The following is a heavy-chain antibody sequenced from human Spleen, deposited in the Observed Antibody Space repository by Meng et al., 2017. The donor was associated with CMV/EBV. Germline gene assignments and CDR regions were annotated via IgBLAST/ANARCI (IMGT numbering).Heavy chain of an antibody. Sequence: ASVKVSCKASGYTFTSYYMHWVRQAPGQGLEWMGIINPSGGSTSYAQKFQGRVIMTRDTSISTAYMELSRLTSDDTAVYYCAREGRRSGYDNWFDPWGQGTLVTVSS. CDR3: AREGRRSGYDNWFDP. CDR1: GYTFTSYY. CDR2: INPSGGST. V-gene: IGHV1-46*01. J-gene: IGHJ5*02. D-gene: IGHD3-22*01.